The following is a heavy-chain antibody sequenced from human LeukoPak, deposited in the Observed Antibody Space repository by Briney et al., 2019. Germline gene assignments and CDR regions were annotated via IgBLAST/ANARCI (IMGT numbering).Heavy chain of an antibody. Sequence: PGGSLRLSCAASGFTFSSYGMHWVRQAPGKGLEWVAVISYDGSNKYYADSVKGRFTISRDNSKNTLYLQMNSLRAEDTAVYYCAKFAGRYYDFWSGPTSDGAFDIWGQGTMVTVSS. CDR1: GFTFSSYG. J-gene: IGHJ3*02. CDR2: ISYDGSNK. D-gene: IGHD3-3*01. CDR3: AKFAGRYYDFWSGPTSDGAFDI. V-gene: IGHV3-30*18.